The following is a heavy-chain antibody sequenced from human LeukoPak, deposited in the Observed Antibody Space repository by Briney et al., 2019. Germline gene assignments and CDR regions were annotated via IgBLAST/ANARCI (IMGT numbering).Heavy chain of an antibody. CDR3: AKNPNPTVAGHFDY. CDR1: GFAFSNFA. Sequence: GGSLRLSCAASGFAFSNFAMHWVRQAPGRGLEWVAVVSYEGIIKYYADSAKGRFTISRDNSKNTLYLQMNSLRAEDTAVYYCAKNPNPTVAGHFDYWGQGTLVTVSS. CDR2: VSYEGIIK. J-gene: IGHJ4*02. V-gene: IGHV3-30*18. D-gene: IGHD6-19*01.